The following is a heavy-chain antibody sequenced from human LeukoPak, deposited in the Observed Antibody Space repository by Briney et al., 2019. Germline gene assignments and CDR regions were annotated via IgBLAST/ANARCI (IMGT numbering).Heavy chain of an antibody. V-gene: IGHV3-11*05. CDR2: ISSTSIYT. CDR1: GFTFSDYY. J-gene: IGHJ4*02. Sequence: NPGGSLRLSCAASGFTFSDYYMSWIRQAPGKGLEWVSDISSTSIYTNYADSVKGRFTISRDNAKNSLYLQMNSLRAEDTAVYYCAREDGYSSSWCSDYWGQGTLVTVSS. D-gene: IGHD6-13*01. CDR3: AREDGYSSSWCSDY.